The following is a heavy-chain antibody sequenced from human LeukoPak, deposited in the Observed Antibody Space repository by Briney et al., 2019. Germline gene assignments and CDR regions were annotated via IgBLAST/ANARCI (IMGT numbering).Heavy chain of an antibody. CDR3: ARGVGFLDDHYMDV. D-gene: IGHD3/OR15-3a*01. J-gene: IGHJ6*03. CDR2: IYSGGST. CDR1: GFTVSSNY. Sequence: GGSLRLSCAASGFTVSSNYMSWVRQAPGKGLEWVSVIYSGGSTYYADSVKGRFTISRDNSKNTLYLQMNSLRAEDTAVYYCARGVGFLDDHYMDVWGKGTTVTVSS. V-gene: IGHV3-66*02.